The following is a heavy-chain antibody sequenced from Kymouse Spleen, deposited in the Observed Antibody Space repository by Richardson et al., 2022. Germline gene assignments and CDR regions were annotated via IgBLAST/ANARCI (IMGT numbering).Heavy chain of an antibody. CDR1: GGSFSGYY. CDR2: INHSGST. CDR3: ARGRYDILTGYPYYYYYGMDV. V-gene: IGHV4-34*01. Sequence: QVQLQQWGAGLLKPSETLSLTCAVYGGSFSGYYWSWIRQPPGKGLEWIGEINHSGSTNYNPSLKSRVTISVDTSKNQFSLKLSSVTAADTAVYYCARGRYDILTGYPYYYYYGMDVWGQGTTVTVSS. D-gene: IGHD3-9*01. J-gene: IGHJ6*02.